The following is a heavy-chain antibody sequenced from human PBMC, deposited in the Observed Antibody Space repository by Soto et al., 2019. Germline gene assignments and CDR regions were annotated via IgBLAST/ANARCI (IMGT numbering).Heavy chain of an antibody. D-gene: IGHD1-1*01. CDR1: GFTFDDYA. V-gene: IGHV3-9*01. CDR2: ISWNSGSI. J-gene: IGHJ5*02. Sequence: PGGSLRLSCAASGFTFDDYAMHWVRQAPGKGLEWVSGISWNSGSIGYADSVKGRFTISRDNAKNSLYLQMNSLRAEDTALYYCAKDVSNWNAGFDPWGQGTLVTVSS. CDR3: AKDVSNWNAGFDP.